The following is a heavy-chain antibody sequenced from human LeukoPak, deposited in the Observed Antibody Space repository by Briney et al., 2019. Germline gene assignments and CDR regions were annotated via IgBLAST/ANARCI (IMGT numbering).Heavy chain of an antibody. J-gene: IGHJ4*02. D-gene: IGHD5-24*01. V-gene: IGHV3-30*02. CDR2: IRYDGSNK. CDR1: GFTFSSYG. Sequence: PGGSLRLSCAASGFTFSSYGMHWVRQAPGKGLEWVAFIRYDGSNKYYADSVKGRFTISRDNSKNSLYLQMNSLRAEDTAVYYCARDLLATTGIGYWGQGTLVTVSS. CDR3: ARDLLATTGIGY.